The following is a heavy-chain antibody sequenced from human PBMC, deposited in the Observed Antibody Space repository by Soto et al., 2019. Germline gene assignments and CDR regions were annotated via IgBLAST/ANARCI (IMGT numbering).Heavy chain of an antibody. CDR3: AKGYYYDRSGYYSPGSGY. V-gene: IGHV3-30*18. Sequence: RRILQAQGKGLEWVAVISYDGSNKYYADSVKGRFTISRDNSKNTLYLQMNSLRAEDTAVYYCAKGYYYDRSGYYSPGSGYWGQGTLVTVSS. CDR2: ISYDGSNK. J-gene: IGHJ4*02. D-gene: IGHD3-22*01.